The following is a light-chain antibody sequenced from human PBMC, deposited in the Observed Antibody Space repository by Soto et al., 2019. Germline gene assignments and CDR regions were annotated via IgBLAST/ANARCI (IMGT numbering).Light chain of an antibody. Sequence: EIVMTQSPATPSVSPGERATLSCRASQSVSSNLAWYQQKPGQAPRLLIDDASTRATGVPARFSGSGSGTEFTLTISSLQSEAFEVYYCQQYNNSPPITCGQGTRLEIK. CDR1: QSVSSN. J-gene: IGKJ5*01. CDR2: DAS. V-gene: IGKV3-15*01. CDR3: QQYNNSPPIT.